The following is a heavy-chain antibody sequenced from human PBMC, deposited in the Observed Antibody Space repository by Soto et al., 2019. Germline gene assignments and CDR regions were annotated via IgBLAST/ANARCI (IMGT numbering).Heavy chain of an antibody. CDR1: GFTFSDYA. V-gene: IGHV3-23*01. CDR3: AKDHGMDV. Sequence: VGSLRLSCVASGFTFSDYAMAWVRQSPGKGLEWVSSISGSGGSTYYADSVKGRFTISRDNSKNTVFLQMNSLRAEDTAVYYCAKDHGMDVWGQGATVTVSS. J-gene: IGHJ6*02. CDR2: ISGSGGST.